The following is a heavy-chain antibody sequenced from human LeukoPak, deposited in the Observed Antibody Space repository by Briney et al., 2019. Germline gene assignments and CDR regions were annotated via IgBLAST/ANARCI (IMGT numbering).Heavy chain of an antibody. V-gene: IGHV3-74*01. CDR1: GFTFSSNW. Sequence: GGSLRLSCAASGFTFSSNWMHWVRQAPGKGLVWVSRINGDGTTTNYADSVKGRFTISRDNAKNTVHLQMNSLRAEDTAVYYCSRESGAFCPFGYWGQGTLVIVPS. D-gene: IGHD1-26*01. J-gene: IGHJ4*02. CDR3: SRESGAFCPFGY. CDR2: INGDGTTT.